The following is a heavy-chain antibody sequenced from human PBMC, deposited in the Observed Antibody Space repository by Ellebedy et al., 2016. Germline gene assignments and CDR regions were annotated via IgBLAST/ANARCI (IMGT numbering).Heavy chain of an antibody. D-gene: IGHD2-2*03. J-gene: IGHJ6*02. V-gene: IGHV3-30*03. CDR2: ISYDGNDK. CDR3: AREWMRGMDV. Sequence: GESLKISXAASGFTFNNYGMHWVRQALGKGLEWVAVISYDGNDKYCSDSVKGRFTISRDNAKNTLYLQMNSLRAEDTAVYYCAREWMRGMDVWGQGTTVTVSS. CDR1: GFTFNNYG.